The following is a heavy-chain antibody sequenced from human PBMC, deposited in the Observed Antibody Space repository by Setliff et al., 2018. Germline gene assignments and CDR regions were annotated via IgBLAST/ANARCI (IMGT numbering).Heavy chain of an antibody. J-gene: IGHJ6*03. D-gene: IGHD3-3*01. CDR1: GGSISSSNW. CDR2: IYHSGST. CDR3: ARVVDFWSGYPDYYYYYMDV. V-gene: IGHV4-4*02. Sequence: PSETLSLTCAVSGGSISSSNWWSWVRQPPGKGLEWIGEIYHSGSTNYNPSLKSRVTISVDKSKNQFSLKLSSVTAADTAVYYCARVVDFWSGYPDYYYYYMDVWGKGTTVTVSS.